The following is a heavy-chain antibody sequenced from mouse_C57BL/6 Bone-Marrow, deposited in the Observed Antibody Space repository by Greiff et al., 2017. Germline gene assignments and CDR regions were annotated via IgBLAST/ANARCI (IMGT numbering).Heavy chain of an antibody. D-gene: IGHD1-1*01. CDR2: IHPSDSDT. CDR3: AIPMYYYGSSPWFAY. CDR1: GYTFTSYW. J-gene: IGHJ3*01. V-gene: IGHV1-74*01. Sequence: QVHVKQPGAELVKPGASVKVSCKASGYTFTSYWMHWVKQRPGQGLEWIGRIHPSDSDTNYNQKFKGKATLTVDKSSSTAYMQLSSLTSEDSAVYYCAIPMYYYGSSPWFAYWGQGTLVTVSA.